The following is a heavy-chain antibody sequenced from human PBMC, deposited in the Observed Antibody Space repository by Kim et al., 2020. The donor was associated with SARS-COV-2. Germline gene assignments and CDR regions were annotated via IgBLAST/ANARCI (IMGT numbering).Heavy chain of an antibody. Sequence: KRRVTISVDKSTNQFSLKLSSVTAADTAVYYCARDTYYYGSGSYYFFDYWGQGTLVTVSS. D-gene: IGHD3-10*01. J-gene: IGHJ4*02. CDR3: ARDTYYYGSGSYYFFDY. V-gene: IGHV4-4*02.